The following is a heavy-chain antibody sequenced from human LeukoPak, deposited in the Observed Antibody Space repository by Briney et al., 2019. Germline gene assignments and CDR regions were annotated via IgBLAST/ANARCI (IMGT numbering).Heavy chain of an antibody. D-gene: IGHD4-23*01. CDR2: FYYTGST. CDR1: GGYISTYY. Sequence: SETLSLTCTVSGGYISTYYWSWIRQPPGKGLDWIGSFYYTGSTNYNPSLRSRVTISLDTSKNQISLRLSSVTAADTAVYYCARGGNALDYWGQGTLVTVSS. CDR3: ARGGNALDY. J-gene: IGHJ4*02. V-gene: IGHV4-59*01.